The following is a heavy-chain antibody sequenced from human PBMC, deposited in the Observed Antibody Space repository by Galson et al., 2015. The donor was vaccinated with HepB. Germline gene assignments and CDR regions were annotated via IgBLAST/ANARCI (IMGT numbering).Heavy chain of an antibody. CDR1: GFTFSSYS. CDR2: ITTSSSYI. J-gene: IGHJ4*02. D-gene: IGHD6-13*01. CDR3: ARVEYSSSWYQDY. Sequence: SLRLSCAASGFTFSSYSMNWVRQAPGKGLEWVSSITTSSSYIYYADSVKGRFTISRDNAKNSLYLQMNSLRAEDTAAYYCARVEYSSSWYQDYWGQGTLVTVSS. V-gene: IGHV3-21*01.